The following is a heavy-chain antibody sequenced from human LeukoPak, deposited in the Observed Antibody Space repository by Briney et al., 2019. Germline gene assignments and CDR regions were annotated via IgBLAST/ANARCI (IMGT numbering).Heavy chain of an antibody. D-gene: IGHD3-9*01. CDR1: GYSFTTYW. Sequence: GESLKISCKGSGYSFTTYWIGWVRQMPGKGLECMGIIYPGDSDTRYSPSFQGQVTISADKSFSTAYLQWCSLKASDTAMYYCARHETGPYFDYWGQGTLVTVSS. V-gene: IGHV5-51*01. J-gene: IGHJ4*02. CDR2: IYPGDSDT. CDR3: ARHETGPYFDY.